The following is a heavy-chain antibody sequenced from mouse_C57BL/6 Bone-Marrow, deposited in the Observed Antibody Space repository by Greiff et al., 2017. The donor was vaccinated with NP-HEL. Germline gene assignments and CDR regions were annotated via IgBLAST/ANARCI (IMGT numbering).Heavy chain of an antibody. V-gene: IGHV5-6*01. D-gene: IGHD2-3*01. Sequence: EVKVVESGGDLVKPGGSLKLSCAASGFTFSSYGMSWVRQTPDKRLEWVATISSGGSYTYYPDSVKGRFTISRDNAKNTLYLQMSSLKSEDTAMYYCARSPIYDGLYYAMDYWGQGTSVTVSS. J-gene: IGHJ4*01. CDR3: ARSPIYDGLYYAMDY. CDR1: GFTFSSYG. CDR2: ISSGGSYT.